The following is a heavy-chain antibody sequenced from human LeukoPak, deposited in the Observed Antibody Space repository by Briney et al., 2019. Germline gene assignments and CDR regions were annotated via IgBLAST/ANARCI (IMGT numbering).Heavy chain of an antibody. J-gene: IGHJ4*02. CDR3: ARGDYDILTGYYSPIGY. D-gene: IGHD3-9*01. CDR2: MNPNSGNT. CDR1: GYTFTSYD. V-gene: IGHV1-8*02. Sequence: ASVKVSCKASGYTFTSYDINWVRQATGQGLEWMGWMNPNSGNTGYAQKLQGRVTMTTDTSTSTAYMELRSLRSDDTAVYYCARGDYDILTGYYSPIGYWGQGTLVTVSS.